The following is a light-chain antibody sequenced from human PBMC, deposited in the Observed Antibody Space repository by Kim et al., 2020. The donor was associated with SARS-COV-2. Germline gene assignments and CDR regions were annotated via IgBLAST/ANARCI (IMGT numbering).Light chain of an antibody. CDR1: SNDVGGSSS. CDR3: SSYTGSTTLLV. V-gene: IGLV2-14*03. Sequence: QPVLTQPASVSASPGESITISCTGTSNDVGGSSSVSWYQQHPGKAPKLIIYAVRSRPSGVSNRLSASKSGNTASLTISGLQAEDEAGYYCSSYTGSTTLLVCGTGTEVTVL. J-gene: IGLJ6*01. CDR2: AVR.